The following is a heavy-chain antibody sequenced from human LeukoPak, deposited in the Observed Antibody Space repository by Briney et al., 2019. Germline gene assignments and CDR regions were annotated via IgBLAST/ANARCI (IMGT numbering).Heavy chain of an antibody. D-gene: IGHD1-26*01. J-gene: IGHJ3*02. V-gene: IGHV3-66*01. CDR1: GFTVSNKY. CDR2: IYKAGNT. CDR3: ARGLVVGGTGVWAFDI. Sequence: PGGSLRLSCAASGFTVSNKYMSWVRQAPGKGLEWVSVIYKAGNTFYADFVKGRFTISRDNSKHTLYLQMNSLSAEDTALYYCARGLVVGGTGVWAFDIWGQGPMVTVSS.